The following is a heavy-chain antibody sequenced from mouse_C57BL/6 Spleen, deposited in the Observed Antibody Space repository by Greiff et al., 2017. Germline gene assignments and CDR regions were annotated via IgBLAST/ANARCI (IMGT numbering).Heavy chain of an antibody. J-gene: IGHJ2*01. Sequence: EVQRVESGEGLVKPGGSLKLSCAASGFTFSSYAMSWVRQTPEKRLEWVAYISSGGDYIYYADTVKGRFTISRDNARNTLYLQMSSLKSEDTAMYYCTREGDGNYYFDYWGQGTTLTVSS. V-gene: IGHV5-9-1*02. CDR1: GFTFSSYA. CDR2: ISSGGDYI. D-gene: IGHD2-1*01. CDR3: TREGDGNYYFDY.